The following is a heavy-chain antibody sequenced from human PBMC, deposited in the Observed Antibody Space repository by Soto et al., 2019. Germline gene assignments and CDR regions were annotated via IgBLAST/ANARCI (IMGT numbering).Heavy chain of an antibody. Sequence: GGSLRLCCAASGFTFSSYWMSWVRQAPGKGLEWVANIKQDGSEKYYVDSVKGRFTISRDNAKNSLYLQMNSLRAEDTAVYYCARDGPDYYDSSGYFDYWGQGTLVTVSS. V-gene: IGHV3-7*01. CDR1: GFTFSSYW. CDR2: IKQDGSEK. J-gene: IGHJ4*02. CDR3: ARDGPDYYDSSGYFDY. D-gene: IGHD3-22*01.